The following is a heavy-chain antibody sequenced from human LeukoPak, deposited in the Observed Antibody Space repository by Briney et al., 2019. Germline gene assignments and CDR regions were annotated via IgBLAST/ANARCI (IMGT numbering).Heavy chain of an antibody. J-gene: IGHJ6*02. V-gene: IGHV3-64D*06. CDR2: ISSNGGNT. CDR1: GLTFSSYA. CDR3: SSGSSMDV. D-gene: IGHD3-22*01. Sequence: GGALRLSCSASGLTFSSYAMHWVRQAPGKGLEYVSVISSNGGNTYYADSVKGRFTIFRDNSKNTLFLQMSSLRAEDTAVYYCSSGSSMDVWGQGTTVTVSS.